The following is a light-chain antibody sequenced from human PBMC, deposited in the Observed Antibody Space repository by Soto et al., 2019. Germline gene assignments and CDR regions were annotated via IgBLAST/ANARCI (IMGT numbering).Light chain of an antibody. Sequence: QSVLTQPPSVSGAPGQRVTISCTGSSSNIGAGYDVHWYQQLPGRAPKLLIYGNSNRPSGVPDRFSGSKSGTSGSLAITGLQAEDEADYYCQSYDNSLSGWVFGGGTKLTVL. CDR1: SSNIGAGYD. J-gene: IGLJ3*02. CDR3: QSYDNSLSGWV. V-gene: IGLV1-40*01. CDR2: GNS.